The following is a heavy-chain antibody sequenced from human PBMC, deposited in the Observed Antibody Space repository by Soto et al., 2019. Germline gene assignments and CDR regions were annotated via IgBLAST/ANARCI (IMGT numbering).Heavy chain of an antibody. J-gene: IGHJ4*02. Sequence: GALRLSGAASVFTFSRYGMHWVRQAPGKGLEWVAVIWYDGSKKYYADSVKGRFTISRDNSQNTPYLQMNSLRAEDTAVYYCARNILTGYYPYFDNWGQGTLVTVSS. CDR2: IWYDGSKK. V-gene: IGHV3-33*01. CDR1: VFTFSRYG. CDR3: ARNILTGYYPYFDN. D-gene: IGHD3-9*01.